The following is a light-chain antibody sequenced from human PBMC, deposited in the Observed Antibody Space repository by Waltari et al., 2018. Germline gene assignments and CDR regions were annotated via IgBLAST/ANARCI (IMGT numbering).Light chain of an antibody. J-gene: IGLJ2*01. V-gene: IGLV2-14*01. CDR1: SSDVGGYNY. CDR3: SSYTSSSTLYVV. CDR2: EVS. Sequence: QSALTQPASVSGSPGQSITISCTGTSSDVGGYNYVSWYQQHPGKAPKLMIYEVSNRPSGVFNRFPGSNAGNTASLTISGLQAEDEADYYCSSYTSSSTLYVVFGGGTKLTVL.